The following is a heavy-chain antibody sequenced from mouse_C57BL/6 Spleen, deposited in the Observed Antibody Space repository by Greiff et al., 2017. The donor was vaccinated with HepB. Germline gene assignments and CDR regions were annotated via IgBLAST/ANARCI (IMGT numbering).Heavy chain of an antibody. J-gene: IGHJ4*01. CDR3: ARDESWEGAMDY. CDR1: GYTFTSYW. D-gene: IGHD4-1*01. V-gene: IGHV1-61*01. CDR2: IYPSDSET. Sequence: VQLQQPGAELVRPGSSVKLSCKASGYTFTSYWMDWVKQRPGQGLEWIGNIYPSDSETHYNQKFKDKATLTVDKSSSTAYMQLSSLTSEDSAVYYCARDESWEGAMDYWGQGTSVTVSS.